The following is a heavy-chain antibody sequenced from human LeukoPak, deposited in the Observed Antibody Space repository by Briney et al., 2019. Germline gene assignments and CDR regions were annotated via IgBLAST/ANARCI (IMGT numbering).Heavy chain of an antibody. Sequence: GASVKVSCKVSGYTLTELSMHWVRQAPGKGLEWVANIKVDGSEKYYLDSVKGRFTISRDNAKNSVYLQMNSLRTEDTAVYYCGRKTGVTGEAFDCWGQGTLVTVSS. CDR2: IKVDGSEK. V-gene: IGHV3-7*05. CDR1: GYTLTELS. D-gene: IGHD7-27*01. J-gene: IGHJ4*02. CDR3: GRKTGVTGEAFDC.